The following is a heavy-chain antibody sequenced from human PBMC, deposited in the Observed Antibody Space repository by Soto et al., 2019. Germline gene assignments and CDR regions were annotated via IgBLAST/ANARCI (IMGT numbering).Heavy chain of an antibody. J-gene: IGHJ4*02. CDR2: INSDGSST. CDR3: ARDSSPYHDFWSGFYAYFDY. D-gene: IGHD3-3*01. V-gene: IGHV3-74*01. CDR1: GFTFSSHW. Sequence: GGSLRLSCVVSGFTFSSHWMHWVRQAPGKGLVWVSRINSDGSSTYYADSVKGRFTVSRDNAKKTLYLQMNSVRADDTAVYYCARDSSPYHDFWSGFYAYFDYWGQGALVTVSS.